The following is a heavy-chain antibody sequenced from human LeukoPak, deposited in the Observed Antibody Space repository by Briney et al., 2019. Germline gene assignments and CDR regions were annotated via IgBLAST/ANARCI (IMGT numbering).Heavy chain of an antibody. CDR2: ISSCSATI. D-gene: IGHD6-6*01. V-gene: IGHV3-48*01. J-gene: IGHJ3*02. CDR3: AREYSSSSGRAFDI. CDR1: GFTFTTYT. Sequence: PGGSLRLSCAASGFTFTTYTMNWVRQAPGKGLEWVSYISSCSATIYYADSVKGRFTISRDNAKNSLYLQMNSLRAEDTAVYYCAREYSSSSGRAFDIWGQGTMVTVSS.